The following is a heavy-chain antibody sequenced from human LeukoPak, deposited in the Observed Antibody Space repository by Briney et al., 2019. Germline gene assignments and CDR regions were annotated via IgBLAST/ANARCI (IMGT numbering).Heavy chain of an antibody. CDR3: AGRQLVRLADAFDI. J-gene: IGHJ3*02. CDR1: GFTVSSNY. V-gene: IGHV3-53*01. CDR2: IYSGGST. D-gene: IGHD6-13*01. Sequence: PGGSLRLSCAASGFTVSSNYMSWVRQAPGKGLEWVSVIYSGGSTYYADSVKGRFTISRDNSKNTLYLQMNSLRAEDTAVYYCAGRQLVRLADAFDIWGQGTVVTVSS.